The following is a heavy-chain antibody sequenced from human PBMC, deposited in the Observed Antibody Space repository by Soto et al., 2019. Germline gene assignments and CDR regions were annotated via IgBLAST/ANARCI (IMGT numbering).Heavy chain of an antibody. Sequence: GASVKVSCKASGYTFTSYYMHWVRQAPGQGLEWMGIINANNGNTNYAQKLQGRVTMTTDTSTSTAYMELRSLRSDDTAIYYCTREGSAPYYYYGMDAWGQGTTVTVS. D-gene: IGHD3-10*01. CDR3: TREGSAPYYYYGMDA. CDR2: INANNGNT. CDR1: GYTFTSYY. J-gene: IGHJ6*02. V-gene: IGHV1-18*04.